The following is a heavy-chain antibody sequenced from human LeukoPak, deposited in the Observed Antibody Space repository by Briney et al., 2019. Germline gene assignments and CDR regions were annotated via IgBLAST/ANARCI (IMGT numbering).Heavy chain of an antibody. D-gene: IGHD2-2*01. J-gene: IGHJ4*02. V-gene: IGHV1-3*01. CDR1: GYIFTSYA. CDR2: INAGNGNT. CDR3: ARGPYCSSTSCYGLFAY. Sequence: ASVKVSCKASGYIFTSYAMHWVRQAPGQRLEWMGWINAGNGNTKYSQKFQGRVTITRDTSASTAYMELSSLRSEDTAVYYCARGPYCSSTSCYGLFAYWGQGTLVTVSS.